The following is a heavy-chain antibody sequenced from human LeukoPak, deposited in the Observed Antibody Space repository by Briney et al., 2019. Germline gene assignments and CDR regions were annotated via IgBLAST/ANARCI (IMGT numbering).Heavy chain of an antibody. CDR1: GGSISSGSYY. CDR3: ARGRGWLQLGGAFDI. Sequence: PSETLSLTCTVSGGSISSGSYYWSWIWQPAGKGLEWIGRIYTSGSTNYNPSLKSRVTISVDTSKNQFSLKLSSVTAADTAVYYCARGRGWLQLGGAFDIWGQGTMVTVSS. J-gene: IGHJ3*02. D-gene: IGHD5-24*01. CDR2: IYTSGST. V-gene: IGHV4-61*02.